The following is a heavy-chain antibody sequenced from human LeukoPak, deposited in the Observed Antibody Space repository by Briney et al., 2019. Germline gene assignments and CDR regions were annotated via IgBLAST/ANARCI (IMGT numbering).Heavy chain of an antibody. CDR2: ITWNGGGT. Sequence: GGSLRLSCAASGFTFDHYAMHWVRQAPGKGLEWVSLITWNGGGTYYADSVKGRFTISRDSSKNSLYLQMNSLRTEDTAFYYCAREGYCSGGSCLGYFQHWGRGTLVTVSS. CDR1: GFTFDHYA. J-gene: IGHJ1*01. D-gene: IGHD2-15*01. V-gene: IGHV3-43*01. CDR3: AREGYCSGGSCLGYFQH.